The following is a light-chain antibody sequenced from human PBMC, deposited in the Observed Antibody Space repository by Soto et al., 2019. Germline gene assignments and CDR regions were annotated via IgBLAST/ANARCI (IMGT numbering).Light chain of an antibody. CDR1: QSVRDTH. V-gene: IGKV3-20*01. Sequence: ETVLTQSPGTLSLSPGERATLSCRASQSVRDTHFAWYQQKPGQAPSLLIYDTSTRATGIPDRFSGSGSGTDFALTISRVEPDDFAVDFCQQYGSSNGKFGQVTKVDIK. J-gene: IGKJ1*01. CDR3: QQYGSSNGK. CDR2: DTS.